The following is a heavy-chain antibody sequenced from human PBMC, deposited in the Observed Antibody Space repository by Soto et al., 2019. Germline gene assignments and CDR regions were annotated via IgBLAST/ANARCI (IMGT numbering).Heavy chain of an antibody. J-gene: IGHJ6*02. Sequence: GSLRLSCAASGFTFSSYAMHWVRQAPGKGLEWVAVISYDGSNKYYADSVKGRFTISRDNSKNTRYLQMNSLRAEDTAVYYCARDRGVYSSSWYYYYGMDVWGQGTTVTVSS. CDR1: GFTFSSYA. CDR2: ISYDGSNK. V-gene: IGHV3-30-3*01. CDR3: ARDRGVYSSSWYYYYGMDV. D-gene: IGHD6-13*01.